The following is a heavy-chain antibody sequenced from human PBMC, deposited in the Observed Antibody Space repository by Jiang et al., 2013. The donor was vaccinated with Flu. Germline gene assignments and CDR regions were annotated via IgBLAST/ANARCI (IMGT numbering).Heavy chain of an antibody. CDR1: GYTFTSYY. V-gene: IGHV1-46*03. Sequence: GAEVKKPGASVKVSCMASGYTFTSYYMYWVRQAPGQGLEWMGIINPNDGSTSYAQKFQGRVAMTRDTSTSTVYMELSSLRSEDTAVYYCARAIVATGTDYYYGMDVWGQGTTVTVSS. CDR3: ARAIVATGTDYYYGMDV. CDR2: INPNDGST. D-gene: IGHD6-13*01. J-gene: IGHJ6*02.